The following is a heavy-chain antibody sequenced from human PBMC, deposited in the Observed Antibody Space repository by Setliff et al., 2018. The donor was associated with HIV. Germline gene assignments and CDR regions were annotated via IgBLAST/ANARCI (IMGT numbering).Heavy chain of an antibody. CDR1: GFTFSSYE. CDR3: ASSGYCSSTSCYDSYYYGMDV. J-gene: IGHJ6*02. CDR2: ISSSCSTI. D-gene: IGHD2-2*01. V-gene: IGHV3-48*03. Sequence: GGSLRLSCAASGFTFSSYEMNWVRQAPGKGLEWVSYISSSCSTIYYADSVKGRFTISRDKAKNSLYLQMNSLRAEDTAVYYCASSGYCSSTSCYDSYYYGMDVWGQGTTVTVSS.